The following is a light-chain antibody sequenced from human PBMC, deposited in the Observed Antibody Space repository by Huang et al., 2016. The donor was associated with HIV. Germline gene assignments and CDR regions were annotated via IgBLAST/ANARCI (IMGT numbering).Light chain of an antibody. V-gene: IGKV4-1*01. CDR1: QDLLCNATNKSF. CDR3: QQYYTNYYT. J-gene: IGKJ2*01. Sequence: DIVMTQSPDSLTVSLGERATINCKSSQDLLCNATNKSFLAWYQQRPRPPPKLLIYWASTRASDVPDRVSGSGSGTDFTLTINSLQAEDMAVYFCQQYYTNYYTFGQGTKLEIQ. CDR2: WAS.